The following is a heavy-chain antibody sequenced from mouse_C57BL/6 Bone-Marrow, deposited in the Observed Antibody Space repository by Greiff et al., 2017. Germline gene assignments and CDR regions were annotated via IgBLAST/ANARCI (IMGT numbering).Heavy chain of an antibody. Sequence: EVHLVESGGGLVQPGESLKLSCESNEYEFPSHDMSWVRKTPEKRLELVAAINSDGGSTYYPDTMERRFIISRDNTKKTLYLQMSSLRSEDTALYYCASYDYDVRWYFDVWGTGTTVTVSS. V-gene: IGHV5-2*01. CDR3: ASYDYDVRWYFDV. D-gene: IGHD2-4*01. J-gene: IGHJ1*03. CDR1: EYEFPSHD. CDR2: INSDGGST.